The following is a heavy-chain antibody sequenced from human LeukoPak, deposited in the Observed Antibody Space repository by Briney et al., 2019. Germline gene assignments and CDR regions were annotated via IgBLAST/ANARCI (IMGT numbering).Heavy chain of an antibody. V-gene: IGHV1-2*06. CDR1: GYTFTGYY. CDR3: AGLRGSYEKYDY. Sequence: ASVKVSCKASGYTFTGYYMHWVRQAPGQGLEWMGRINPNSGGTNYAQKFQGRVTMTRDTSISTAYMELSRLRSDDTAVYYCAGLRGSYEKYDYWGQGTLVTVSS. D-gene: IGHD1-26*01. J-gene: IGHJ4*02. CDR2: INPNSGGT.